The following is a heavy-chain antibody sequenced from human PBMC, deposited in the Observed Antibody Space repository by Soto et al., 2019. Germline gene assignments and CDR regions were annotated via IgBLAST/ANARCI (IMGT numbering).Heavy chain of an antibody. CDR3: ARGWGYDSTDYYYAY. V-gene: IGHV1-69*01. J-gene: IGHJ4*02. Sequence: QVQLVQSGAEVRKPGSSVRVSCKASGGSFNRHTISWVRQAPGQGLEWMGGIIPIFGTANHDQKFQGRVTIIADESTSTVYMELSSLRYDDTAIYYCARGWGYDSTDYYYAYWGQGTLVIVSS. CDR1: GGSFNRHT. D-gene: IGHD3-22*01. CDR2: IIPIFGTA.